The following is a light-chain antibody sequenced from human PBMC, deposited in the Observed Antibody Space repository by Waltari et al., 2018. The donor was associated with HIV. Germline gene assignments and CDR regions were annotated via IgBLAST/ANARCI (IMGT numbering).Light chain of an antibody. CDR2: NTN. CDR3: QVWDSTTLYV. CDR1: NIGRKS. V-gene: IGLV3-9*01. J-gene: IGLJ1*01. Sequence: SHELTQPVSVSVALGQTARVTCGGNNIGRKSVHWYQQTSGQAPVLVIYNTNKRPSGIPDRFSGSNSGSTATLTISRAQAGDEADYFCQVWDSTTLYVFGTGTRVSVL.